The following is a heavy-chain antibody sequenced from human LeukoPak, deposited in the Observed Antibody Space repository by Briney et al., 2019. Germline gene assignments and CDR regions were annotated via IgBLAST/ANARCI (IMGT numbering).Heavy chain of an antibody. D-gene: IGHD6-25*01. CDR3: ARDRLYYYDY. J-gene: IGHJ4*02. CDR1: GVTFSSYS. V-gene: IGHV1-2*02. Sequence: GSSVKVSCKASGVTFSSYSITWVRQAPGQGLEWMGWINPNSGGTNYAQKFQGRVTMTRDTSISTAYMELSRLRSDDTAVYYCARDRLYYYDYWGQGTLVTVSS. CDR2: INPNSGGT.